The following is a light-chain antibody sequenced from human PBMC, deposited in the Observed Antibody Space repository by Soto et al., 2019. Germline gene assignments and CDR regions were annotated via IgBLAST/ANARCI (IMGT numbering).Light chain of an antibody. Sequence: EIVLTQSPGTLSLSPGERASLSCRASQSVTSSHLAWYQQKPGQAPRLLIYVASNRATGIPDRFSGSGSGTDFTLTINRLEPEDFAVYYCQQYGSSPGTFGQGTKVEIK. J-gene: IGKJ1*01. CDR2: VAS. V-gene: IGKV3-20*01. CDR3: QQYGSSPGT. CDR1: QSVTSSH.